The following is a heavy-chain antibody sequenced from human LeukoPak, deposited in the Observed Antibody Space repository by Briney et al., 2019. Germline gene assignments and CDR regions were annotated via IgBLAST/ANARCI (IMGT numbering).Heavy chain of an antibody. CDR2: ISGSGGST. CDR3: AKATYYYGSYGYNGVFEY. J-gene: IGHJ4*02. V-gene: IGHV3-23*01. Sequence: GGSLRLSCAASGFTFSSYAMSWVRQAPGKGLEWVSAISGSGGSTYYADSVKGRFTISRDNSKNTLYLQMNSLRAEDAAVYFCAKATYYYGSYGYNGVFEYWGQGSLLTVPS. D-gene: IGHD3-22*01. CDR1: GFTFSSYA.